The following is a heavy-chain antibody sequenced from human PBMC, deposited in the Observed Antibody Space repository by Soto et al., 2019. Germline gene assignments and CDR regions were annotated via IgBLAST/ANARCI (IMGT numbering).Heavy chain of an antibody. J-gene: IGHJ6*03. CDR2: IYSGGST. CDR1: GFTVSSNY. CDR3: ARSQGLRSYYYYYYMDV. D-gene: IGHD4-17*01. V-gene: IGHV3-53*04. Sequence: GGSLRLSCAASGFTVSSNYMSWVRQAPGKGLEWVSVIYSGGSTYYADSVKGRFTISRHNSKNTLYLQMNSLRAEDTAVYYCARSQGLRSYYYYYYMDVWGKGTTVTVSS.